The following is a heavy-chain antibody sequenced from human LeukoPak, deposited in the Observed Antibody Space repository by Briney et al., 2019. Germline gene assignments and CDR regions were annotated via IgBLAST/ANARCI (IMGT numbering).Heavy chain of an antibody. D-gene: IGHD6-19*01. CDR1: GFTFSSYS. CDR3: ASLAVAFPDPSSNSNYFDY. V-gene: IGHV3-21*01. CDR2: ISSSSSYI. J-gene: IGHJ4*02. Sequence: PGGSLRLSCAASGFTFSSYSMNWVRQAPGKGLEWVSSISSSSSYIYYADSVKGRFTISRDNAKNSLYLQMNSLRAEDTAVYYCASLAVAFPDPSSNSNYFDYWGQGTLVTVSS.